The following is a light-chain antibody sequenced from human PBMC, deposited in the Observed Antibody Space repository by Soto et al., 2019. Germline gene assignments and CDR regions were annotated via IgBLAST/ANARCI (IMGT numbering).Light chain of an antibody. CDR1: QSVDSS. J-gene: IGKJ1*01. CDR3: QHYYQWPRT. V-gene: IGKV3-15*01. Sequence: EIVMTQSPAILSLSPGERGTLSCRASQSVDSSLAWYQQKPGQAPRLLIHGASTRAPDIPARFSGSGSGTEFTLTINSLQSEDFAVDYCQHYYQWPRTFGQGTEVDVK. CDR2: GAS.